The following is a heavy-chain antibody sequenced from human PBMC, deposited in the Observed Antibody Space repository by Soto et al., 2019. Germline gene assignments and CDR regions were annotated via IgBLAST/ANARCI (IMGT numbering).Heavy chain of an antibody. CDR2: ISAYNGNT. J-gene: IGHJ4*02. V-gene: IGHV1-18*01. Sequence: QVQLVQSGAEVKKPGASVKVSCKASGYTFTNFGISWVRQAPGQGREWMGWISAYNGNTNYTRNFQGKVTMTTDTSTSTVYMELRGLRSADTAVYYCARGGTPLDYWGQGTLGTVSA. CDR3: ARGGTPLDY. D-gene: IGHD3-16*01. CDR1: GYTFTNFG.